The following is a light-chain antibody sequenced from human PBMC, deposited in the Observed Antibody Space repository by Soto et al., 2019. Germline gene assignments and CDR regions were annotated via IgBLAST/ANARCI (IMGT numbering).Light chain of an antibody. CDR1: GSDVGGYNY. CDR3: CSYAGSYTR. Sequence: QSALTQPRSVSGSPGQSVTISCTGTGSDVGGYNYVSWYQQHPGKAPKLMIYDVSKRPSGVPDRFSGSKSGNTASLTISGLQAEDEADYYCCSYAGSYTRFGGGTKLTVL. J-gene: IGLJ3*02. V-gene: IGLV2-11*01. CDR2: DVS.